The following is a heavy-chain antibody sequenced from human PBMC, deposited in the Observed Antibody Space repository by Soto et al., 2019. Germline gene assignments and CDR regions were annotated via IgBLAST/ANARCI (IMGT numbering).Heavy chain of an antibody. CDR3: ARVGDHRGSLGTFQR. CDR2: IIPIFGTA. Sequence: SVKVSCKASGGTFSSYAISWVRQAPGQGLEWMGGIIPIFGTANYAQKFQGRVTITADKSTSTAYMELSSLRSEDTAVYYCARVGDHRGSLGTFQRWGQGTLVTISS. D-gene: IGHD3-10*01. J-gene: IGHJ1*01. V-gene: IGHV1-69*06. CDR1: GGTFSSYA.